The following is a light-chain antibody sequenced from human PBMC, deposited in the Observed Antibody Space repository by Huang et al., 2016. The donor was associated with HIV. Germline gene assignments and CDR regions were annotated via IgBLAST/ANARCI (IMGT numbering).Light chain of an antibody. V-gene: IGKV3-15*01. CDR2: GAS. CDR3: QQYNSWPPWT. Sequence: EIVVTQSPVTLSASPGETVTLSCRASQSIGNLAWYQQKPGQAPRLLIYGASTRVIGLPDRFSGSGSGTEFTLTISSLQSEDFAVYFCQQYNSWPPWTFGQGTKVDIK. J-gene: IGKJ1*01. CDR1: QSIGN.